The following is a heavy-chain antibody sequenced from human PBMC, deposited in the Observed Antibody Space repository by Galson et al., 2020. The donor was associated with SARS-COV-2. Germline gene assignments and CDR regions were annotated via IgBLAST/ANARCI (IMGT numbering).Heavy chain of an antibody. D-gene: IGHD3-22*01. V-gene: IGHV4-31*03. CDR3: ARSYYYDSSPQIYYYYGMDV. J-gene: IGHJ6*02. CDR1: GGSIRSGGYS. Sequence: SQTLSLTCTVSGGSIRSGGYSWSWIRQHPGKGLEWIGYIYYSGSTYYNPSPTSRVTISVDTSKNQFSLKLSSVTAADTAVYYCARSYYYDSSPQIYYYYGMDVWGQGTTVTVSS. CDR2: IYYSGST.